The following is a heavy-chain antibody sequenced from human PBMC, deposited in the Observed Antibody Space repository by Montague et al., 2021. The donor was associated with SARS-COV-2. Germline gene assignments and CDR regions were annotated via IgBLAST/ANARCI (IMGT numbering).Heavy chain of an antibody. Sequence: SETLSLTCAVYGGSFSGYYWSWIRRPPGKGLEWIGEINHSGSTNYNPSLKSRVTISVDTSKNQFSLKLSSVTAADAAVYYCARGYQLRFLEWSSRQSTFDYWGQGTLVTVSS. CDR2: INHSGST. D-gene: IGHD3-3*01. V-gene: IGHV4-34*01. J-gene: IGHJ4*02. CDR1: GGSFSGYY. CDR3: ARGYQLRFLEWSSRQSTFDY.